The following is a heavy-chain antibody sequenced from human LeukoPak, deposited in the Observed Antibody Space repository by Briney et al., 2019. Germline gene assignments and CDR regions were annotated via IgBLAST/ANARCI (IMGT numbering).Heavy chain of an antibody. J-gene: IGHJ4*02. CDR2: IDWDDDK. D-gene: IGHD4-17*01. CDR3: ARILGQYGDVDY. V-gene: IGHV2-70*11. Sequence: SGPALVKPAQTLTLTCTFSGFSLSTSRLCVSWIRQPPGKALEWLARIDWDDDKYYSTSLKTRLTISKDTSKNQVVLTMTNMDPVDTATYYCARILGQYGDVDYWGQGTLVTVSS. CDR1: GFSLSTSRLC.